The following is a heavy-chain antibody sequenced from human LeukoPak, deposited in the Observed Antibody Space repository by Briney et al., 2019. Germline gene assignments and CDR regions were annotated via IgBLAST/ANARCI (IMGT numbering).Heavy chain of an antibody. CDR2: ISSSSSYI. CDR3: ARGSYCSGGSCFDY. CDR1: GFTFSSHS. J-gene: IGHJ4*02. Sequence: KTGGSLRLSCAASGFTFSSHSMNWVRQAPGKGLEWVSSISSSSSYIYYADSVKGRFTISRDNAKNSLYLQMNSLRAEDTAVYYCARGSYCSGGSCFDYWGQGTLVTVSS. D-gene: IGHD2-15*01. V-gene: IGHV3-21*01.